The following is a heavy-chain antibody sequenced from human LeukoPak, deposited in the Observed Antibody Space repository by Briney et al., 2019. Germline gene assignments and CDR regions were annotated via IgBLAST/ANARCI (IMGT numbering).Heavy chain of an antibody. V-gene: IGHV4-59*01. Sequence: PSETLSLTCNVSGDSISSYYWSWLRQPPGKELQWIGYIYYSGSTKYNPSLQSRVTLSVDTSKNLFFLNMNSMTAADTAVYYCARGDGYYLDYWGPGTLVTASS. CDR1: GDSISSYY. CDR2: IYYSGST. J-gene: IGHJ4*02. CDR3: ARGDGYYLDY. D-gene: IGHD3-22*01.